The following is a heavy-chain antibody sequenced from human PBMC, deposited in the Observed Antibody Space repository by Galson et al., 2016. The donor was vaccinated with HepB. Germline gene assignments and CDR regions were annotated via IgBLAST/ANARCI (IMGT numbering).Heavy chain of an antibody. D-gene: IGHD1-26*01. J-gene: IGHJ4*02. V-gene: IGHV3-53*01. CDR3: AKEMGGAPRIFAV. CDR1: GFTISNNF. Sequence: SLRLSCAASGFTISNNFMNWVRQTPGKGLEWVSGLSVGGTTDYADSVRGRFSISRDNAKNTLFLQMNNLSIADTALYYCAKEMGGAPRIFAVWGQGTLGSVSS. CDR2: LSVGGTT.